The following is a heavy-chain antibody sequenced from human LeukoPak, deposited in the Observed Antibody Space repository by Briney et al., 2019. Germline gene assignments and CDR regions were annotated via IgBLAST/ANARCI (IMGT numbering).Heavy chain of an antibody. CDR2: MNPNSGNT. D-gene: IGHD1-26*01. J-gene: IGHJ4*02. V-gene: IGHV1-8*01. Sequence: ASVKVSCKASGYTFTSYDINWVRQATGQGLEWMGWMNPNSGNTGYAQKFQGRVTMTRNTSISTAYMELSSLRSEDTAVYYCAISGNYKQDFDYWGQGTLVTVSS. CDR1: GYTFTSYD. CDR3: AISGNYKQDFDY.